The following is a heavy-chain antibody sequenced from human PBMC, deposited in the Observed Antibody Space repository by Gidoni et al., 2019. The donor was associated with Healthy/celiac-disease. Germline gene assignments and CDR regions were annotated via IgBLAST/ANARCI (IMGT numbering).Heavy chain of an antibody. CDR2: ISGSGGST. CDR1: GFPFSSYA. D-gene: IGHD3-3*01. J-gene: IGHJ3*02. CDR3: AKEFTIFGVVTDYAFDI. Sequence: EVQLLESGGGLVQPGGSLRLSCAASGFPFSSYAMSWVRQAPGKGLEWVSAISGSGGSTYYADSVKGRFTISRDNSKNTLYLQMNSLRAEDTAVYYCAKEFTIFGVVTDYAFDIWGQGTXVXVSS. V-gene: IGHV3-23*01.